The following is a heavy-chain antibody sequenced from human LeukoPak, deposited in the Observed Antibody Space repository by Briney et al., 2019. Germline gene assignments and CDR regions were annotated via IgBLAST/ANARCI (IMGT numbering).Heavy chain of an antibody. CDR1: GFTFSSYA. J-gene: IGHJ4*02. CDR3: AKSRGESRGASNY. CDR2: ISGSGDTT. V-gene: IGHV3-23*01. D-gene: IGHD1-26*01. Sequence: GGSLRLSCAASGFTFSSYAMNWVRRAPGKGLEWVSFISGSGDTTYYADSVKGRFTISRDSYKNTLYLQMNSLRAEDTAVYYCAKSRGESRGASNYWGQGTLVTVSS.